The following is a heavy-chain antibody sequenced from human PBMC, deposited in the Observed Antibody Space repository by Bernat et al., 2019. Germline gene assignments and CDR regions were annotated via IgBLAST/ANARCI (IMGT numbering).Heavy chain of an antibody. CDR1: GLTVSSND. J-gene: IGHJ6*02. V-gene: IGHV3-53*05. CDR3: ARLYYYQMDV. Sequence: EVQLVEAGGGLIQPGGSLRLSCAASGLTVSSNDMTWVRQAPGKGLEWVSVIHKGGRTYYADSVKGRFTISRDNSKNTLYVEMNSLRAEETAVYYCARLYYYQMDVWGPGTPVTVSS. CDR2: IHKGGRT.